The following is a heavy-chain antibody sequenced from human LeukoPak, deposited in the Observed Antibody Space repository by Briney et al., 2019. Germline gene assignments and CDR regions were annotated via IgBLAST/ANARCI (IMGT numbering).Heavy chain of an antibody. CDR2: ISYDGSDK. CDR3: AKDLSYSSGWGDYYYYGMDV. D-gene: IGHD6-19*01. V-gene: IGHV3-30*18. CDR1: GFTFSYYG. J-gene: IGHJ6*02. Sequence: PGGSLRLSCAASGFTFSYYGIHWVRQAPGKGLEWVAVISYDGSDKYYADSVKGRFTISRDNSKNTLYLQMNSLRAEDTAVYYCAKDLSYSSGWGDYYYYGMDVWGQGTTVTVSS.